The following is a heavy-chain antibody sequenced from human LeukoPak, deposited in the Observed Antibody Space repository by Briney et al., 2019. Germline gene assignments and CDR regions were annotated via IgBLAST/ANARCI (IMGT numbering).Heavy chain of an antibody. D-gene: IGHD3-22*01. V-gene: IGHV1-46*01. CDR3: ARGGVRDSSGWSNWYLDL. Sequence: ASVKVSCKASGYTFTSYYMHWVRQAPGQGLEWMGMINPSGGSTSYAQKFQDRVTMTSDTSTSTVYMELSGLRSEDTAVYYCARGGVRDSSGWSNWYLDLWGRGTLVTVSS. CDR2: INPSGGST. CDR1: GYTFTSYY. J-gene: IGHJ2*01.